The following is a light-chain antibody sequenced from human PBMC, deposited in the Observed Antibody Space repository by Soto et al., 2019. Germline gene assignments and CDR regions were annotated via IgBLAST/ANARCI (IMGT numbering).Light chain of an antibody. V-gene: IGKV3-20*01. J-gene: IGKJ1*01. CDR2: DAS. CDR3: QQYYSTPPT. CDR1: QTVRNNY. Sequence: FVLTQSPRTLRLSRWERDNLCCRASQTVRNNYLAWYQQKPGQAPRLLMYDASKRATGIPDRFSGSGSGTDFTLTISSLQAEDVAVYYCQQYYSTPPTFGQGTKVVI.